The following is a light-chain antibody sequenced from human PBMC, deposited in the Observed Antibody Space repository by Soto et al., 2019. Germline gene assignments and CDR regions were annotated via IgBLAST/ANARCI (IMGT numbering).Light chain of an antibody. CDR3: SSYAGSHTYV. Sequence: QSALTQPPSASGSPGQSVTISCTGTSGDVGAYNYVSWYQQHPGKPPQLMIYEVYKRPSGVPDRFSGSKSGNTASLTVSGLQAEDEADYYCSSYAGSHTYVFGTGTKVTVL. CDR2: EVY. J-gene: IGLJ1*01. CDR1: SGDVGAYNY. V-gene: IGLV2-8*01.